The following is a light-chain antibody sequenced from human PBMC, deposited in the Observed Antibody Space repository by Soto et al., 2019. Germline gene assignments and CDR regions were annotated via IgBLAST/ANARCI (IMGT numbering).Light chain of an antibody. V-gene: IGKV3-15*01. Sequence: EIVMTQSPATLSVSPGERATLSCRASQSISSKVGWYQQRPGQAPRLLMYGASTRATGIPARFSGSWSGTEFTLTISRLESEDSAGYFCQQYNSWLQITFGQGKRLEIK. CDR1: QSISSK. CDR2: GAS. J-gene: IGKJ5*01. CDR3: QQYNSWLQIT.